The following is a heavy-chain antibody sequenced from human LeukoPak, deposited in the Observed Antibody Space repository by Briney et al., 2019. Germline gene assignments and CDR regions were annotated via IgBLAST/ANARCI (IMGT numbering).Heavy chain of an antibody. CDR2: INHSGST. CDR1: GGSFSGYY. V-gene: IGHV4-34*01. CDR3: ARGPRRGYSGFDL. J-gene: IGHJ2*01. D-gene: IGHD5-12*01. Sequence: SETLSLTCAVYGGSFSGYYWSWIRQPPGKGLEWLGEINHSGSTNYNPSLKSRVTISVDTSKNQFSLKLSSVTAADTAVYYCARGPRRGYSGFDLWGRGTLVTVSS.